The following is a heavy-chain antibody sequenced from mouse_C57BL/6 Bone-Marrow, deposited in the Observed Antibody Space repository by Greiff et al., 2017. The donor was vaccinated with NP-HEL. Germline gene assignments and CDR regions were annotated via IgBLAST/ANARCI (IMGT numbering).Heavy chain of an antibody. D-gene: IGHD2-1*01. CDR2: FHPDNDDT. CDR3: ARRGYYGNWFAY. Sequence: VLLVESGAELVKPGASVKMSCKASGYTFTTYPIEWMKQNHGKSLEWIGNFHPDNDDTKYNEKFKGKATLTVETSSSTVYLELSRLTSDDSAVYYCARRGYYGNWFAYWGQGTLVTVSA. J-gene: IGHJ3*01. CDR1: GYTFTTYP. V-gene: IGHV1-47*01.